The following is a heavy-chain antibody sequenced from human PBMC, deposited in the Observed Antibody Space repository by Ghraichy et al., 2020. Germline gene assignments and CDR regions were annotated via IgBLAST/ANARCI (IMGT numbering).Heavy chain of an antibody. D-gene: IGHD2-15*01. Sequence: GESLNISCQTSGYSFNDYWIGWVRQMPGKGLEWMGIIYPGDSESRYSPSFEGQVTISAAKSNTTAYLQWRSLKASDTAMYYCARHRSKGRYCSGGNCYSGFAMDVWGQGTTVKVSS. CDR2: IYPGDSES. CDR3: ARHRSKGRYCSGGNCYSGFAMDV. CDR1: GYSFNDYW. V-gene: IGHV5-51*01. J-gene: IGHJ6*02.